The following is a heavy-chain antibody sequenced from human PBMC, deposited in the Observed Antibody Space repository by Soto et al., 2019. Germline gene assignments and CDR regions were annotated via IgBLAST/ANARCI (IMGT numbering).Heavy chain of an antibody. J-gene: IGHJ6*02. CDR1: GGSFIGYY. CDR3: ARSDRYYYGSGSYYNGAPYYGMDV. CDR2: INHSGST. D-gene: IGHD3-10*01. Sequence: SETLSLTCAFYGGSFIGYYWSWIRQPPGKGLEWIGEINHSGSTNYNPSLKSRVTISVDTSKNQFSLKLSSVTAADTAVYYCARSDRYYYGSGSYYNGAPYYGMDVWGQGTTVTVS. V-gene: IGHV4-34*01.